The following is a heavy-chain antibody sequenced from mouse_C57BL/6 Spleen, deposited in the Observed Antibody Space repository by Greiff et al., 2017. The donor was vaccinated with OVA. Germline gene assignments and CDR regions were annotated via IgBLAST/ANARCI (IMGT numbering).Heavy chain of an antibody. V-gene: IGHV3-6*01. Sequence: EVQLKESGPGLVKPSQSLSLTCSVTGYSITSGYYWNWIRQFPGNKLEWMGYISYDGSNNYNPSLKNRISITRDTSKNQFFLKLNSVTTEDTATYYFAREGGYDGYYVGYFDAWGTGTTVTVSS. CDR3: AREGGYDGYYVGYFDA. CDR2: ISYDGSN. CDR1: GYSITSGYY. D-gene: IGHD2-3*01. J-gene: IGHJ1*03.